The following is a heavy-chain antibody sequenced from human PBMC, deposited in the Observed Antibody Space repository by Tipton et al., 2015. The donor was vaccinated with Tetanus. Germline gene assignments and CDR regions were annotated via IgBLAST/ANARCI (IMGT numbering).Heavy chain of an antibody. CDR1: GGSMNTRTFY. CDR3: ARDSYYSSRWSFADY. Sequence: TLSLTCTVSGGSMNTRTFYWGWIRQSPGKGLEWIGSIFYSGSTYYNPSLGSRVSISVDTSKNQFSLTLKSVTAADTGVYYCARDSYYSSRWSFADYWGQGTLVTVSS. CDR2: IFYSGST. V-gene: IGHV4-39*02. D-gene: IGHD3-22*01. J-gene: IGHJ4*02.